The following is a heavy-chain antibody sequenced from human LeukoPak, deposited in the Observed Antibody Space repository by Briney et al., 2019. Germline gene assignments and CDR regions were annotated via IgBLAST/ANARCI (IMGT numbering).Heavy chain of an antibody. CDR2: IWHDGSTT. J-gene: IGHJ4*02. CDR3: AKINNNDDY. D-gene: IGHD1/OR15-1a*01. Sequence: PGTSLRLSCAASGFSFSNFAMHWVREAPGKGLEWVAVIWHDGSTTYYADSVKGRFTISRDNSKNTLYLEMRSLRGEDSAVYYCAKINNNDDYWSQGNLVTVSS. V-gene: IGHV3-33*06. CDR1: GFSFSNFA.